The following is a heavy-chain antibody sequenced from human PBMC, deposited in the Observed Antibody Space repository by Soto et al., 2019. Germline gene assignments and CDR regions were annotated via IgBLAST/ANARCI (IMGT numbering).Heavy chain of an antibody. D-gene: IGHD3-16*01. CDR3: AKDRIMGSTTFWGMDV. CDR1: GFTFSSYA. CDR2: IIGSGRRT. J-gene: IGHJ6*02. V-gene: IGHV3-23*01. Sequence: EVQLLESGGGLVQPGGSLRLSCAASGFTFSSYAMSWVRQAPGKGLEWVSAIIGSGRRTYYADSVKGRFTISRDNSKNTLYLQMNSLRVDDTAVYYCAKDRIMGSTTFWGMDVWGQGTTVTVSS.